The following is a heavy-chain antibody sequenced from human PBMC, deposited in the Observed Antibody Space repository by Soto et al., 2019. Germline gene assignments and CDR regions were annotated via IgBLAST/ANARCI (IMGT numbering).Heavy chain of an antibody. J-gene: IGHJ1*01. CDR3: ATGEGGNVPRFFDWFF. Sequence: SETLSLTCTVSGASITSNYWTWIRQPPGEGLEWIGNIYYSGVTNYNPSLQSRVTISVDRSNNQFSLKLSSVTAADTAVYYCATGEGGNVPRFFDWFFWGRGTLVP. CDR2: IYYSGVT. D-gene: IGHD3-9*01. V-gene: IGHV4-59*01. CDR1: GASITSNY.